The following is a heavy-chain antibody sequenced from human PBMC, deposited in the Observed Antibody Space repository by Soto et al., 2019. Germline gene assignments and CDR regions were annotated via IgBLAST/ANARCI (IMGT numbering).Heavy chain of an antibody. CDR2: INSDGSST. D-gene: IGHD5-18*01. CDR1: GFTFSSYW. V-gene: IGHV3-74*01. J-gene: IGHJ4*02. Sequence: GESLKISCAASGFTFSSYWMHWVRQAPGKGLVWVSRINSDGSSTSYADSVKGRFTISRDNAKNALYLQMNSLRAEDTAVYYCARAYGRGYSYGFFYWVPDYWGQGTLVTVSS. CDR3: ARAYGRGYSYGFFYWVPDY.